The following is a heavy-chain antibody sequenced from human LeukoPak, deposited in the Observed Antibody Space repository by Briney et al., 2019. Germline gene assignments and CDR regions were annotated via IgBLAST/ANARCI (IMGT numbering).Heavy chain of an antibody. V-gene: IGHV1-46*01. D-gene: IGHD6-13*01. CDR1: GYTFTSYY. CDR3: ARDRPAAAGTEVAFDI. J-gene: IGHJ3*02. Sequence: GASVKVSCKASGYTFTSYYMHWVRQAPAQGLEWMGIINPSGGSTSYAQKFQGRVAMTRDMSTSTVYMELSSLRSEDTAVYYCARDRPAAAGTEVAFDIWGQGTMVTVSS. CDR2: INPSGGST.